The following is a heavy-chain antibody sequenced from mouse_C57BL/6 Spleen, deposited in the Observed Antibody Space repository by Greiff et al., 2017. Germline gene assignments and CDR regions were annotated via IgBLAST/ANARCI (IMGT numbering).Heavy chain of an antibody. CDR3: ARHYYGSSHWYFDV. CDR1: GFTFSSYT. V-gene: IGHV5-9*01. Sequence: EVMLVESGGGLVKPGGSLKLSCAASGFTFSSYTMSWVRQTPEKRLEWVATISGGGGNTYYPDSVKGRFTISRDNAKNPLYLQMSSLRSEDTALYYCARHYYGSSHWYFDVWGTGTTVTVSS. D-gene: IGHD1-1*01. CDR2: ISGGGGNT. J-gene: IGHJ1*03.